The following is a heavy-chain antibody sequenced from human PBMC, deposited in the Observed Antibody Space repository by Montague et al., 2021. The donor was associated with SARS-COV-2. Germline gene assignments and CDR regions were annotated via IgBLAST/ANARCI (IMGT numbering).Heavy chain of an antibody. CDR3: VRQARCDAYDFDY. V-gene: IGHV4-59*08. CDR2: IYHYGSA. D-gene: IGHD3-16*01. Sequence: SETLSLTCTVSGGTISSSYWGWIRQPPGKGLEWIGYIYHYGSANYNPSLKSRVTISVDTSKSQFSLRLSSVTAVDTAVYYCVRQARCDAYDFDYWGQGTLVTVSS. J-gene: IGHJ4*02. CDR1: GGTISSSY.